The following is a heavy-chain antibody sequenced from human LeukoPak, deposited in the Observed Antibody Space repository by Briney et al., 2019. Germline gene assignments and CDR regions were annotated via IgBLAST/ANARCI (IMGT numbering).Heavy chain of an antibody. CDR1: GFTLSSYS. Sequence: GGSLRLSCAASGFTLSSYSMNWVRQAPGKGLEWVSSISSSSSYIYYADSVKGRFTISRDNAKNSLYLQMNSLRAEDTAVYYCAREGAYYYDFYYYYGMDVWGQGTTVTVSS. CDR2: ISSSSSYI. J-gene: IGHJ6*02. V-gene: IGHV3-21*01. CDR3: AREGAYYYDFYYYYGMDV. D-gene: IGHD3-22*01.